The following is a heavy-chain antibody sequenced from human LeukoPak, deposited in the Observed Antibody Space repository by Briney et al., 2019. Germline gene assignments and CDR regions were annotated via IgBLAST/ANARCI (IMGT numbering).Heavy chain of an antibody. CDR2: IYNDGST. J-gene: IGHJ4*02. V-gene: IGHV4-4*07. CDR3: AKTKGYFDY. D-gene: IGHD1/OR15-1a*01. CDR1: GGSIRSYY. Sequence: SETLSLTCTVSGGSIRSYYWSWIRQPAGKGPEWIGRIYNDGSTNYNPSLKSRVTMSVDTSKNQFSLKLSSVTAAGTAVYYCAKTKGYFDYWGQGTLVTVSS.